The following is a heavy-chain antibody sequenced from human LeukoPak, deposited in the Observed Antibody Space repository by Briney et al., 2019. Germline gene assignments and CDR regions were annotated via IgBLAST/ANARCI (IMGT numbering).Heavy chain of an antibody. CDR3: AKDPNGDYVGAFDF. J-gene: IGHJ3*01. Sequence: GGSLRLSCAVSVFTLRSYSMNCVRQAPGRGLEWVSSINSSSSYIYYADSVKGRFNIYRENSKRTLYLQMNSLRAEDTAMYYCAKDPNGDYVGAFDFWGQGTLVTVSS. D-gene: IGHD4-23*01. V-gene: IGHV3-21*04. CDR1: VFTLRSYS. CDR2: INSSSSYI.